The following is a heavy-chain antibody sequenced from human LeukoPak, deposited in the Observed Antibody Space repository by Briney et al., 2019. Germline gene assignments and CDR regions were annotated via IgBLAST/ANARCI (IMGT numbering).Heavy chain of an antibody. D-gene: IGHD3-16*02. Sequence: GASVKVSFKASGYTFTSYGISWVRQAPGQGLEGMGWISAYNGNTNYAQKLQGRVTMTTDTSTSTAYMELRSLRSDDTAVYYCARFIESSAYDYVWGSYRSSYGMDVWGKGTTVTVSS. CDR1: GYTFTSYG. CDR3: ARFIESSAYDYVWGSYRSSYGMDV. V-gene: IGHV1-18*04. CDR2: ISAYNGNT. J-gene: IGHJ6*04.